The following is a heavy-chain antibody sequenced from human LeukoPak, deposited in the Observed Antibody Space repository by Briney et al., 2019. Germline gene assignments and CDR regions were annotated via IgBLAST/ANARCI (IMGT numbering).Heavy chain of an antibody. CDR1: GGTFSSYA. J-gene: IGHJ4*02. D-gene: IGHD3-22*01. Sequence: ASVKVSCKASGGTFSSYAISWVRQAPGQGLEWVGGIIPIFGTANYAQKFQGRVTITADESTSTAYMELSSLRSEDTAVYYCAKSHYDSSGYYPGGYFDYWGQGTLVTVSS. CDR3: AKSHYDSSGYYPGGYFDY. CDR2: IIPIFGTA. V-gene: IGHV1-69*13.